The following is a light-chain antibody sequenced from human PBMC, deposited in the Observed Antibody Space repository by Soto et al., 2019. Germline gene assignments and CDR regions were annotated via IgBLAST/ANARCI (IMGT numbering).Light chain of an antibody. CDR1: QGNNSF. CDR2: AAS. J-gene: IGKJ2*01. V-gene: IGKV1-9*01. Sequence: IQLTQSPSSLSASVGDRVTISCRASQGNNSFVAWYQQKSGKAPKLLLYAASTLQSGVPSRFSGSGSGTDFTLTISSLQPEDFATYYCQQLNDRRFSFGQGTKVDIK. CDR3: QQLNDRRFS.